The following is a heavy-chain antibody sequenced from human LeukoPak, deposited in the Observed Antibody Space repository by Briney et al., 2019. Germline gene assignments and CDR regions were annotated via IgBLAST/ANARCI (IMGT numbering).Heavy chain of an antibody. CDR2: IYYSGSA. CDR3: AREELWEYYGSGFEGDAFDI. V-gene: IGHV4-59*01. Sequence: SETLSLTCTVSGGSISSYYWSWIRQPPGKGLEWIGYIYYSGSANYNPSLKSRVTISVDTSKNQFSLKLSSVTAADTAVYYCAREELWEYYGSGFEGDAFDIWGQGTMVTVSS. CDR1: GGSISSYY. D-gene: IGHD3-10*01. J-gene: IGHJ3*02.